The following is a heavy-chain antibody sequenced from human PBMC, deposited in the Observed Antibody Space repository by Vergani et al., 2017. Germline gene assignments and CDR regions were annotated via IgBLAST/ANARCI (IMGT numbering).Heavy chain of an antibody. CDR3: ARWTTVTTTVYYYGMDV. Sequence: EVQLVESGGGLVKPGGSLRLSCAASGFTFSSYSMNWVRQAPGKGLELVSSISSSSSYIYYADSVKGRFTISRDNAKNSLYLQMNSLRAEDTAVYYCARWTTVTTTVYYYGMDVWGQGTTVTVSS. V-gene: IGHV3-21*01. J-gene: IGHJ6*02. D-gene: IGHD4-17*01. CDR1: GFTFSSYS. CDR2: ISSSSSYI.